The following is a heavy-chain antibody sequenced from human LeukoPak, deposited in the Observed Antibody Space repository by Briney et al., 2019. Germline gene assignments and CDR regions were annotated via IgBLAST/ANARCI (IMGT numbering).Heavy chain of an antibody. CDR2: IKQDGSDK. CDR3: ASGTAGLNYFDY. CDR1: GFTFSSYW. J-gene: IGHJ4*02. V-gene: IGHV3-7*05. D-gene: IGHD1-1*01. Sequence: GGSLRLSCAASGFTFSSYWMNWVRQAPGKGLEWVANIKQDGSDKYCADSVKGRFTISRDNAKNSLYLQMNSLRADDTAVYYCASGTAGLNYFDYWGQGTLVTVSS.